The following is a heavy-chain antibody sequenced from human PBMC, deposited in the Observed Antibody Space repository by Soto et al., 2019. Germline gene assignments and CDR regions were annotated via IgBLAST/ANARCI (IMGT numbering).Heavy chain of an antibody. J-gene: IGHJ4*02. D-gene: IGHD3-16*01. CDR2: IWYDGSNK. CDR1: GFTFSPYG. V-gene: IGHV3-33*06. Sequence: PGGSLRLSCAASGFTFSPYGMHWVRQAPGKGLEWVAVIWYDGSNKNYADSVKGRFTISRDASKNMLNLQMNSLRAEDTAIYYCAKDSHWGIISPTHDYWGQGTLVTVSS. CDR3: AKDSHWGIISPTHDY.